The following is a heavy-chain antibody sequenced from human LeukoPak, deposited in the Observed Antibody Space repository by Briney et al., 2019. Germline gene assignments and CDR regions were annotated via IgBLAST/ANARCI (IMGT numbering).Heavy chain of an antibody. V-gene: IGHV1-18*01. J-gene: IGHJ4*02. CDR2: ISAYNGNT. D-gene: IGHD3-22*01. CDR3: AREGYYDSSTDY. Sequence: ASVKVSCKASGYTFTSYGISWVRQAPGQGLEWMGWISAYNGNTNYAQKLQGRVTMTTDTSTSTAYMELSSLGSEDTAVYYCAREGYYDSSTDYWGQGTLVTVSS. CDR1: GYTFTSYG.